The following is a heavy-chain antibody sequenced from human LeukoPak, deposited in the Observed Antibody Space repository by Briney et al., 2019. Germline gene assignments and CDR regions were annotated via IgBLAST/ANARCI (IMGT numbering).Heavy chain of an antibody. V-gene: IGHV4-39*01. D-gene: IGHD3-9*01. J-gene: IGHJ6*03. Sequence: SETLSLTCTVSGVSLSSTSYYWGWIRQPPGKELEWIGSIYYSGSTYYNPSLKSRVTISVDTSKNQFSLKLSSVTAADTAVYYCARNDYDILTVYLGYMDVWGKGTTVTVSS. CDR1: GVSLSSTSYY. CDR3: ARNDYDILTVYLGYMDV. CDR2: IYYSGST.